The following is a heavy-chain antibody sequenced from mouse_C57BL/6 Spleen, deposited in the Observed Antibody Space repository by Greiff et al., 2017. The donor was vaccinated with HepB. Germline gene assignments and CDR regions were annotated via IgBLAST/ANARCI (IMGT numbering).Heavy chain of an antibody. CDR3: ARNYGNYPGFAY. CDR2: ISSGSSTI. Sequence: EVQLVESGGGLVKPGGSLKLSCAASGFTFSDYGMHWVRQAPEKGLEWVAYISSGSSTIYYADTVKGRFTISRDNAKNTLFLQMTSLRSEDTAMYYCARNYGNYPGFAYWGQGTLVTVSA. CDR1: GFTFSDYG. D-gene: IGHD2-1*01. V-gene: IGHV5-17*01. J-gene: IGHJ3*01.